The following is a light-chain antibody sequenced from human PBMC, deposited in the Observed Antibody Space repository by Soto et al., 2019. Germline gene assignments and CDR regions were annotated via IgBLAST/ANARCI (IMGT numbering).Light chain of an antibody. V-gene: IGKV3-15*01. CDR3: QQYNNWPPWT. Sequence: EIVMTQSPATLSVSPGERATLSCRASQSVSSNLAGYQQKPGQAPRLLIYGTSTRATGIPARCSGSGSGTEFTLTISSLQYEDFAVYYCQQYNNWPPWTFGQGTKVEIK. J-gene: IGKJ1*01. CDR1: QSVSSN. CDR2: GTS.